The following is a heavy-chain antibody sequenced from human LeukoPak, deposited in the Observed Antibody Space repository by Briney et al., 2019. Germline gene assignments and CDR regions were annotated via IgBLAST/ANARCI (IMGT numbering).Heavy chain of an antibody. CDR3: AKDGGLSSVAGPLGAFDI. CDR1: GFTFSSYG. J-gene: IGHJ3*02. D-gene: IGHD6-19*01. Sequence: PGRSLRLSCAASGFTFSSYGMQSVRQAPGKGLGWVAVISYDGSNKYYADSVKGRFTISRDNSKNTLYLQMNSLRAEDTAVYYCAKDGGLSSVAGPLGAFDIWGQGTMVTVSS. V-gene: IGHV3-30*18. CDR2: ISYDGSNK.